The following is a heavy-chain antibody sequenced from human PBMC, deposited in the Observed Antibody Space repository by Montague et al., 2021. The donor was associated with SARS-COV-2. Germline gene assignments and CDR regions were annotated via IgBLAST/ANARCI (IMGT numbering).Heavy chain of an antibody. CDR3: TSGREGNYSVMDV. CDR2: PLHETKRYN. CDR1: GDSVVGHRRR. V-gene: IGHV6-1*01. D-gene: IGHD3-10*01. Sequence: CAISGDSVVGHRRRSEEHTSELQSQFQRVCRPLHETKRYNDYAVSVRGRVTINPDTSKNQFSLQLNSVTPEDTAIYYCTSGREGNYSVMDVWGQGTTVTVSS. J-gene: IGHJ6*02.